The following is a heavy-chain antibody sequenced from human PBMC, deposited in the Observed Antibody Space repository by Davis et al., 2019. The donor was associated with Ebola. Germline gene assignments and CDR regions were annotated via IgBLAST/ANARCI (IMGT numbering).Heavy chain of an antibody. D-gene: IGHD1-26*01. V-gene: IGHV1-69*13. Sequence: AASVKVSCKASGGTFSSYAISWVRQAPGQGLEWMGGIIPIFGTANYAQKFQGRVTITADESTSTAYMELSSLRSEDTAVYYCARDYIVGATQRYFDYWGQGTLVTVSS. CDR1: GGTFSSYA. J-gene: IGHJ4*02. CDR2: IIPIFGTA. CDR3: ARDYIVGATQRYFDY.